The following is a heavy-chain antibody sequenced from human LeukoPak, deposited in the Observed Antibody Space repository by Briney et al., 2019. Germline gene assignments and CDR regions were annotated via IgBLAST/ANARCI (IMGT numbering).Heavy chain of an antibody. J-gene: IGHJ3*02. CDR1: GGSVSSGSYY. D-gene: IGHD3-10*01. Sequence: PSETLSLTCTVSGGSVSSGSYYWSWIRQPPGKGLEWIGYIYYSGSTNYNPSLKSRVTISVDTSKNQFSLKPSSVTAADTAVYYCARERGYYGSGSHNDAFDIWGQGTMVTVSS. CDR3: ARERGYYGSGSHNDAFDI. CDR2: IYYSGST. V-gene: IGHV4-61*01.